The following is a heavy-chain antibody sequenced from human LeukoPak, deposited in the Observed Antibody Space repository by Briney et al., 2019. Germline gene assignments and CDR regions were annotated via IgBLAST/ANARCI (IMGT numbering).Heavy chain of an antibody. J-gene: IGHJ4*02. Sequence: ASVKVSCKASGYTFTSYYMHWVRQAPGQGLEWMGIIESSGGSTSYAQKFQGRVTMTRDTSTSTVYMELSSLTSEDTAMYYCARTYSSSWSYCDSWGQGTLVTVSS. V-gene: IGHV1-46*01. CDR2: IESSGGST. CDR3: ARTYSSSWSYCDS. CDR1: GYTFTSYY. D-gene: IGHD6-13*01.